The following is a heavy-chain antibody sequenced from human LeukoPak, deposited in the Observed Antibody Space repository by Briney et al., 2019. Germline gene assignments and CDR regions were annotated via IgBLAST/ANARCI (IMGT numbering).Heavy chain of an antibody. CDR1: GGSISSSSYY. J-gene: IGHJ3*02. CDR3: ARRARSDAFDI. D-gene: IGHD3-10*01. Sequence: HPSETLYLTCTVSGGSISSSSYYWGWIRQPPGKGLEWIGSIYYSGSTYYNPSLKSRVTISVDTSKNQFSLKLSSVTAADTAVYYCARRARSDAFDIWGQGTMVTVSS. V-gene: IGHV4-39*01. CDR2: IYYSGST.